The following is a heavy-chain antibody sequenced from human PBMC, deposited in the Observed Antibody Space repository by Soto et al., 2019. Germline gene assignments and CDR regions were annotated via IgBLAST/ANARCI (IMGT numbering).Heavy chain of an antibody. CDR2: ISGRGHST. V-gene: IGHV3-23*01. Sequence: EVQLLESGGGLVQPGGSLRLSCAASGFTFNSYAMNWVRQAPGKGLEWVSSISGRGHSTYYADSVKGRFTISRNNSNNTLYLQMNRLRAEDTAIYYCAKVLRTGTYQVDYWGQGTLVTVSS. CDR3: AKVLRTGTYQVDY. D-gene: IGHD3-10*01. CDR1: GFTFNSYA. J-gene: IGHJ4*02.